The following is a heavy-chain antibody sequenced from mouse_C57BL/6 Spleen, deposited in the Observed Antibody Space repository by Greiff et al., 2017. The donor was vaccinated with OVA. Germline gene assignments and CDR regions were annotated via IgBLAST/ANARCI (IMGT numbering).Heavy chain of an antibody. CDR3: ATITTVERFAY. CDR1: GFSLTSYG. CDR2: IWGVGST. D-gene: IGHD1-1*01. J-gene: IGHJ3*01. Sequence: VKLVESGPGLVAPSQSLSITCTVSGFSLTSYGVDWVRQSPGKGLEWLGVIWGVGSTNYNSALKSRLSISKDNSKSQVFLKMNSLQTDDTAMYYCATITTVERFAYWGQGTLVTVSA. V-gene: IGHV2-6*01.